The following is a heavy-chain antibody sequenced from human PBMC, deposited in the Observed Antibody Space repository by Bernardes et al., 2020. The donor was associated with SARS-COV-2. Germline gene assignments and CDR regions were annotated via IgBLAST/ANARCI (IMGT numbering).Heavy chain of an antibody. Sequence: SVKVSCKASGGTCSSYAISWVRQAPGQGLEWMGGIIPIFGTANYAQKFQGRVTITADKSTSTAYMELSSLRSEDTAVYYCARAIVVVPAAIGDYYYYGMDVWGQGTTVTVSS. D-gene: IGHD2-2*01. V-gene: IGHV1-69*06. J-gene: IGHJ6*02. CDR3: ARAIVVVPAAIGDYYYYGMDV. CDR2: IIPIFGTA. CDR1: GGTCSSYA.